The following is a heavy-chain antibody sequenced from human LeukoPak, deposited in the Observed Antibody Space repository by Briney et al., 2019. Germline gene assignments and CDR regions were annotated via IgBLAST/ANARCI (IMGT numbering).Heavy chain of an antibody. CDR3: ARVVVRGVIRGGHDY. CDR2: ISSNGGST. Sequence: GGSLRLSCAASGFTFSSYAMHWVRQAPGKGLEYVSAISSNGGSTYYANSVKGRFTISRDNSKNTLYLQMGSLRAEDMAVYYCARVVVRGVIRGGHDYWGQGTLVTVSS. J-gene: IGHJ4*02. D-gene: IGHD3-10*01. V-gene: IGHV3-64*01. CDR1: GFTFSSYA.